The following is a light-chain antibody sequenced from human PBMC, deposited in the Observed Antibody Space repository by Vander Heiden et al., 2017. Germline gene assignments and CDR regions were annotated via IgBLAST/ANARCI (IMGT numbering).Light chain of an antibody. Sequence: DIQMNQSPSSLSASVGDTLTITCRASQGISNYLAWYQQRPGQVPKLLIHAAYTLQSGVPSRFSGGGSGTDFTLTISGLQPEDVATYYCQKYNAGVTFGPGTKLDLK. J-gene: IGKJ3*01. CDR3: QKYNAGVT. CDR1: QGISNY. V-gene: IGKV1-27*01. CDR2: AAY.